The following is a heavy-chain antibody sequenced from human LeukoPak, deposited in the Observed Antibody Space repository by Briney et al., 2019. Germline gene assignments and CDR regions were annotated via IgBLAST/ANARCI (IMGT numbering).Heavy chain of an antibody. Sequence: PSETLSLTCTVYGDSISSGDYYWGWIHQTRGKGLEWIGYIYYSGTTYYTPSLKSRVTISVDTSKNQFSLKLSSVTAADTAVYYCAREKSDYSYYDYWGQGTLVTVSS. D-gene: IGHD5-18*01. CDR2: IYYSGTT. CDR3: AREKSDYSYYDY. CDR1: GDSISSGDYY. V-gene: IGHV4-30-4*08. J-gene: IGHJ4*02.